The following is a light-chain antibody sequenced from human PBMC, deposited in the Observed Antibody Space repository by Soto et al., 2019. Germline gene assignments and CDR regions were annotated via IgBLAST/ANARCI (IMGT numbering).Light chain of an antibody. V-gene: IGKV3-11*01. CDR1: QSISNY. J-gene: IGKJ2*01. CDR3: QHRTDWPPVYT. Sequence: EILLTQSPATLSLSPGERATLSCRASQSISNYLAWYQQKPGQAPRLLIYVTSNRATGIPARFSGSGSGTDFTLTISSLEPEDFAFYYCQHRTDWPPVYTFGQGTKLEIK. CDR2: VTS.